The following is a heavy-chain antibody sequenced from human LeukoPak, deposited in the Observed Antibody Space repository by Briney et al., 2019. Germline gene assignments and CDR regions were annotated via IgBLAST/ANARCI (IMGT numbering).Heavy chain of an antibody. Sequence: PSETLSLTCTVSGGSISSGSYYWSWIRQPAGKGLEWIGRIYTSGSTNYNPSLKSRVTISVDTSKNQFSLKLSSVTAADTAVYYCASGSSSWYEGDYFDYWGQGTLVTVSS. V-gene: IGHV4-61*02. J-gene: IGHJ4*02. CDR1: GGSISSGSYY. D-gene: IGHD6-13*01. CDR3: ASGSSSWYEGDYFDY. CDR2: IYTSGST.